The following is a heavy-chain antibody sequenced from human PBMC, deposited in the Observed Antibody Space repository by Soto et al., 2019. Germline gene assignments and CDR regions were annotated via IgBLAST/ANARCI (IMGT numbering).Heavy chain of an antibody. V-gene: IGHV3-23*01. CDR1: GFTFSSYA. D-gene: IGHD5-12*01. CDR3: AKPNRGGLYFAL. J-gene: IGHJ2*01. CDR2: VSGRGGST. Sequence: EVQLLESGGGLVQPGGSLSLTCAASGFTFSSYAMSCVQQARGKGLEMVSVVSGRGGSTYYADSVMDRFTISRDKSTNTLYLPISRPRAEDTAVYYCAKPNRGGLYFALLGRGTLVTVSS.